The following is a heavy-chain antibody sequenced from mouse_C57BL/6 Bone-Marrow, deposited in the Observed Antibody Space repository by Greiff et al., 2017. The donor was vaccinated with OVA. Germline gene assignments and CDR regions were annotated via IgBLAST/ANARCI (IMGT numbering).Heavy chain of an antibody. J-gene: IGHJ4*01. V-gene: IGHV2-5*01. CDR3: AKSLPLLRAMDY. CDR2: IWRGGST. CDR1: GFSLTSYG. D-gene: IGHD1-1*01. Sequence: VQVVESGPGLVQPSQSLSITCTVSGFSLTSYGVHWVRQSPGKGLEWLGVIWRGGSTDYNAAFMSRLSITKDNSKSQVFFKMNSLQADDTAIYYCAKSLPLLRAMDYWGQGTSVTVSS.